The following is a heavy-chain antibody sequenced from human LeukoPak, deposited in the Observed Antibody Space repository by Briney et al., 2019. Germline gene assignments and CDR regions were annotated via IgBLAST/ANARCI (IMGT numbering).Heavy chain of an antibody. Sequence: SETLSLTCTVSGGSNSSYYWSWIRQPPGKGLEWIGYIYYSGSTNYNPSLKSRVTIPVDTSKNQFSLKLSSVTAADTAVYYCARTSIVGATVFDYWGQGALVTVSS. J-gene: IGHJ4*02. D-gene: IGHD1-26*01. V-gene: IGHV4-59*01. CDR1: GGSNSSYY. CDR3: ARTSIVGATVFDY. CDR2: IYYSGST.